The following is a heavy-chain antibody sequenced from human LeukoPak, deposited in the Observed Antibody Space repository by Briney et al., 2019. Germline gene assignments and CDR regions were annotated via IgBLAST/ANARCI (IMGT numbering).Heavy chain of an antibody. V-gene: IGHV3-7*01. J-gene: IGHJ4*02. CDR3: ARDSSLPYYDFWSGYYSWRYFDY. Sequence: PGGSLRLSCAASGFTFSSYWMSWVRQAPGKGLGWVANIKQDGSEKYYVDSVKGRFTISRDNAKNSLYLQMNSLRAEDTAVYYCARDSSLPYYDFWSGYYSWRYFDYWGQGTLVTVSS. CDR2: IKQDGSEK. CDR1: GFTFSSYW. D-gene: IGHD3-3*01.